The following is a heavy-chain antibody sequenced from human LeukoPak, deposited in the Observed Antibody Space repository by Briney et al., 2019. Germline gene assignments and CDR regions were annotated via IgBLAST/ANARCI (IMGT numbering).Heavy chain of an antibody. CDR2: INPSGGST. D-gene: IGHD6-19*01. J-gene: IGHJ4*02. Sequence: ASVKVSCKASGYTFTYYYMYWVRQAPGQGLEWMGLINPSGGSTRYAQNFQGRVTMTRDTSTSTVSMELSSLRSEDTAMYYCARGPYSSGWYGLDYWGQGTLVTVSS. CDR3: ARGPYSSGWYGLDY. V-gene: IGHV1-46*01. CDR1: GYTFTYYY.